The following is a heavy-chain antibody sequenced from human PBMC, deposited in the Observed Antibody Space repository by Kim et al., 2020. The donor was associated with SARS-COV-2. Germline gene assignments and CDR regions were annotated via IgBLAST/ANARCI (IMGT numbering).Heavy chain of an antibody. V-gene: IGHV1-2*02. CDR3: ARGGFYYYDSRGFDY. J-gene: IGHJ4*02. D-gene: IGHD3-22*01. Sequence: QKFQGRVTMTRDTSISTAYMELSRLRSDDTAVYYCARGGFYYYDSRGFDYWGQGTLVTVSS.